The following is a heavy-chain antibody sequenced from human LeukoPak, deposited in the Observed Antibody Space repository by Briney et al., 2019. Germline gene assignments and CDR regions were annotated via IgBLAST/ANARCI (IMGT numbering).Heavy chain of an antibody. CDR3: ARAELGRYSPPQNDAFDI. J-gene: IGHJ3*02. CDR1: GYTFTGYY. CDR2: INPNSGGT. Sequence: GASVKVSCKASGYTFTGYYMHWVRQAPGQGLEWMGWINPNSGGTNYAQKFQGRVTMTRDTSISTAYMELSRLRSDDTAVYNCARAELGRYSPPQNDAFDIWGQGTMVTVSS. D-gene: IGHD3-10*01. V-gene: IGHV1-2*02.